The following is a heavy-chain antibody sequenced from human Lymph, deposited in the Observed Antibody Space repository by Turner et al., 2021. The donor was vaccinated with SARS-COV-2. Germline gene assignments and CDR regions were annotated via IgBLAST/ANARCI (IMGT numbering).Heavy chain of an antibody. CDR1: VFTFSYYW. J-gene: IGHJ4*02. CDR2: IKQDGSEK. D-gene: IGHD1-26*01. CDR3: ARMGSSSWYFDY. V-gene: IGHV3-7*01. Sequence: EVQLVESGGRLVQHGGSLRLSYAASVFTFSYYWMSWVRQAPGKGLEWVANIKQDGSEKYYVDSVKGRFTISRDNAKNSLFLQMNSLRAEDTAVYYCARMGSSSWYFDYWGQGTLVTVSS.